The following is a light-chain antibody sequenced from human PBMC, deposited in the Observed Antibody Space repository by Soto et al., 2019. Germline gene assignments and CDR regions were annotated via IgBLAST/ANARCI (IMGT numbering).Light chain of an antibody. V-gene: IGKV1-33*01. Sequence: DIQLTQSPSSLSASVEDRVTITCQASQDISNHLNWYQQKPGKAPNLLIYDASDLETGVPSRFSGGGSGTFFSFTINSLQPEDIATYYCQKHDGVPLFGPGTKVEIK. CDR3: QKHDGVPL. CDR1: QDISNH. CDR2: DAS. J-gene: IGKJ3*01.